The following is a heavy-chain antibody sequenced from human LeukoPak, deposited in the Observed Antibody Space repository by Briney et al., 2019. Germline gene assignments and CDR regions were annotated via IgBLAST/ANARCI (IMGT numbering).Heavy chain of an antibody. D-gene: IGHD6-13*01. CDR1: GGSISSYY. CDR3: ARGSTSGLIAAAGTTGFDP. Sequence: PSETLSLTCTVSGGSISSYYWSWIRQPPGKGLEWIGYIYTSGSTNYNPSLKSRGTISVDTSKNQFSLKLSSVTAADTAVYYCARGSTSGLIAAAGTTGFDPWGQGTLVTVSS. CDR2: IYTSGST. J-gene: IGHJ5*02. V-gene: IGHV4-4*09.